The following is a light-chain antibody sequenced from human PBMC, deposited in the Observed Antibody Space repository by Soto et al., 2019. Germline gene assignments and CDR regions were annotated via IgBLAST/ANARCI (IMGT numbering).Light chain of an antibody. CDR1: QSVSSY. Sequence: EIVLTQSPSTLSLSPGERATLSCRASQSVSSYLTWYQQKPGQAPRLLIYDASNWATGVPARFSGSGSGTDFTLTISSLEPEDFAVYYCQQHSSMLSFGGGTKVEIK. CDR3: QQHSSMLS. V-gene: IGKV3-11*01. CDR2: DAS. J-gene: IGKJ4*01.